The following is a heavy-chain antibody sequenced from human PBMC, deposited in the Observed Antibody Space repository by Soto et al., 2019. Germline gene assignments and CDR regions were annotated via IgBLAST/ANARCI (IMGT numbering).Heavy chain of an antibody. CDR3: ARGHSSGWYP. CDR2: IIPILGIA. J-gene: IGHJ5*02. Sequence: QVQLVXSXAEVXKPGSSVKVSCKASGGTFSSYTISWVRQAXXQGLEWMGRIIPILGIANYAQXXXXXXXXXXXXXXXXXXXXXXSLRSEDTAVYYCARGHSSGWYPWGQGTLVTVSS. CDR1: GGTFSSYT. V-gene: IGHV1-69*02. D-gene: IGHD6-19*01.